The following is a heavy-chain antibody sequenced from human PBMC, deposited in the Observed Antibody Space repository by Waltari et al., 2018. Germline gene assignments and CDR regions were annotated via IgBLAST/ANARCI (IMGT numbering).Heavy chain of an antibody. D-gene: IGHD3-22*01. CDR2: IYYRGST. J-gene: IGHJ4*02. CDR3: ASTVYYDSSGWTYYFDY. Sequence: QLQLQESGPGLVKPSETLSLTCTVSGGSISSSSYYWGWIRQPPGKGLEWIGSIYYRGSTYYNPSRKSRVTIAVDTSKNQFSLKLSSVTAADTAVYYCASTVYYDSSGWTYYFDYWGQGTLVTVSS. CDR1: GGSISSSSYY. V-gene: IGHV4-39*01.